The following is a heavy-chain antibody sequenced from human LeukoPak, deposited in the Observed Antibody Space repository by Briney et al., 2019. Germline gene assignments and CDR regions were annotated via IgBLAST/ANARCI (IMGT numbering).Heavy chain of an antibody. CDR2: ISWNSGSI. CDR3: ARDLEVVVTAILDY. V-gene: IGHV3-9*01. J-gene: IGHJ4*02. CDR1: GFTFDDYA. Sequence: GRSLRLSCAASGFTFDDYAMHWVRQAPGKGLEWVSGISWNSGSIGYADSVKGRFTISRDNSKNTLYLQMNSLRAEDTAVYYCARDLEVVVTAILDYWGQGTLVTVSS. D-gene: IGHD2-21*02.